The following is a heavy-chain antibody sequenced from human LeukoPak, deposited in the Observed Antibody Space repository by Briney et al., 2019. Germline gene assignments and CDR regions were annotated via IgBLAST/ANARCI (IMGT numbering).Heavy chain of an antibody. Sequence: GGSLRLSCAASGFTFSSYGMHWVRQAPGKGLEWVSSISGSGGSTYYADSVKGRFTISRDNSKNTLYLQMSSLRAEDTAVYYCAKGLSSGWNLKGSDYWGQGTLVTVSS. J-gene: IGHJ4*02. V-gene: IGHV3-23*01. D-gene: IGHD6-19*01. CDR2: ISGSGGST. CDR3: AKGLSSGWNLKGSDY. CDR1: GFTFSSYG.